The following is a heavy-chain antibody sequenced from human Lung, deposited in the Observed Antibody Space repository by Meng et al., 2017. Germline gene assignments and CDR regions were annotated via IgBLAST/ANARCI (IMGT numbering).Heavy chain of an antibody. CDR1: GFTFSTHW. CDR3: ARGGVTTDD. D-gene: IGHD4-17*01. J-gene: IGHJ4*02. CDR2: ITGDGGRP. V-gene: IGHV3-74*02. Sequence: VWREESGGGLVQPGGSLGLSCAASGFTFSTHWMHWVRQAPGKGLEWVSRITGDGGRPIYADSVQGRFSMSRDNAKNTLALQMNSLRAEDTAVYYCARGGVTTDDWGQGTLVTVSS.